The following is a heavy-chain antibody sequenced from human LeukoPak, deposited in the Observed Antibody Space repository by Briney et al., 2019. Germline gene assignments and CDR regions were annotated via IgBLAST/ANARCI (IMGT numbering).Heavy chain of an antibody. Sequence: GASVKVSCKASGYIFTSYGISWVRQAPGQGLEWMGWISAYNGNTNYAQKLQGRVTMTTDTSTSTAYMELRSLRSDDTAVYYCARVRIVVVPAAMPVFDYWRQGTLVTVSS. CDR2: ISAYNGNT. CDR3: ARVRIVVVPAAMPVFDY. V-gene: IGHV1-18*01. CDR1: GYIFTSYG. J-gene: IGHJ4*02. D-gene: IGHD2-2*01.